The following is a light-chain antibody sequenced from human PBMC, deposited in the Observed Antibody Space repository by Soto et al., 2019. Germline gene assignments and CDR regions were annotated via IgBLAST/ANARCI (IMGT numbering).Light chain of an antibody. CDR3: SSYASSSTWV. CDR1: SSDVGGYNY. Sequence: QSALTQPASVSGSPGQSITIACTGTSSDVGGYNYVSWYQQHPGKAPKLMIYDVSDRPSGVSNRFSGSKSDNTASLTISGVQAADEADYYCSSYASSSTWVFGGGTKLTVL. V-gene: IGLV2-14*01. CDR2: DVS. J-gene: IGLJ3*02.